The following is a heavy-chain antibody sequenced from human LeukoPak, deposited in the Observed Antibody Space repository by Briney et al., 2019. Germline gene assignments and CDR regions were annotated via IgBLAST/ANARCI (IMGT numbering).Heavy chain of an antibody. Sequence: SETLSLTCSVSGGSISSHYWSWIRQPAGKGLEWIGRVHVTRGTNYNPSLKSRVTISLDTSKNQFSLKLSSVTAADTAVYYCAGHHPRNTVDFWGQGTLVTVSS. CDR3: AGHHPRNTVDF. CDR2: VHVTRGT. CDR1: GGSISSHY. D-gene: IGHD2/OR15-2a*01. J-gene: IGHJ4*02. V-gene: IGHV4-4*07.